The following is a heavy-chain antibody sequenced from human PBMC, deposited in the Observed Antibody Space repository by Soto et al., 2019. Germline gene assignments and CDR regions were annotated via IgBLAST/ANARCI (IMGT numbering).Heavy chain of an antibody. CDR3: ASQPSRRIAAAVYYGMDV. CDR1: GGSFSGYY. Sequence: PPETLSLTCAVHGGSFSGYYWSWIRQPPGKGLEWIGEINHSGSTNYDPSLKSRVTISVDTSKNQFSLKLSSVTAADTAVYYCASQPSRRIAAAVYYGMDVWGQGTTVTVSS. D-gene: IGHD6-13*01. CDR2: INHSGST. J-gene: IGHJ6*02. V-gene: IGHV4-34*01.